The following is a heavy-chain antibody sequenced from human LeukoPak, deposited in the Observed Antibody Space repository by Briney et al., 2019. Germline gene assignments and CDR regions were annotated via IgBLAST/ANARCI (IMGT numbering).Heavy chain of an antibody. CDR3: TGETSYFDH. CDR2: INQDGSEK. Sequence: GGSLRLSCAVSGFPFSTFWMSWVRQAPGKGLEWVANINQDGSEKYYVDSVRGRFAISRDNAKNSLYLQMNSLRPEDTAMYYCTGETSYFDHWGQGALVTVSS. J-gene: IGHJ4*02. CDR1: GFPFSTFW. V-gene: IGHV3-7*04.